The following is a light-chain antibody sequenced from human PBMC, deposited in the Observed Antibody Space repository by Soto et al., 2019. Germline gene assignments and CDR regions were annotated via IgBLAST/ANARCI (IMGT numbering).Light chain of an antibody. V-gene: IGKV3-15*01. CDR1: QSVSSN. CDR3: QQYNYWPALT. Sequence: ERVMTQSPATLSVSPGERATLSCRASQSVSSNVAWYQQKRGQAPRLLIYGASTRATGIPTRFSGSGFGTEFTLTISSLQSEDSAIYYCQQYNYWPALTFGGGTKVDIK. J-gene: IGKJ4*01. CDR2: GAS.